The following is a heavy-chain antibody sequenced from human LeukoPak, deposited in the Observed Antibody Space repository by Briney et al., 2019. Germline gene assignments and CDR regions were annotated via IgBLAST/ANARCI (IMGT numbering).Heavy chain of an antibody. V-gene: IGHV4-61*02. Sequence: SETLSLTCTVSGGSISSGSYYWSWIRQPAGKGLEWIGRIYTSGSTNYNPSLKSRVTISVDTSRNQFSLKLSSVTAADTAVYYCARGVYSYDNFDYWGQGTLVTVSS. J-gene: IGHJ4*02. D-gene: IGHD5-18*01. CDR3: ARGVYSYDNFDY. CDR1: GGSISSGSYY. CDR2: IYTSGST.